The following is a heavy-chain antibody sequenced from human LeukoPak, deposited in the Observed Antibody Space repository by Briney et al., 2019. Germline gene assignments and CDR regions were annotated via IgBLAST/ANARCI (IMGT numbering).Heavy chain of an antibody. CDR3: ARDRGVIRSIRGAFDI. V-gene: IGHV1-18*01. D-gene: IGHD3-10*01. Sequence: ASVKVSCKASGYSSTNYGISWVRQAPGQGLEWMGWINFDTAVTNYAQKLQGRVTMTTDTSTSTAYMELRSLRSDDTAVYYCARDRGVIRSIRGAFDIWGQGTMVTVSS. CDR2: INFDTAVT. J-gene: IGHJ3*02. CDR1: GYSSTNYG.